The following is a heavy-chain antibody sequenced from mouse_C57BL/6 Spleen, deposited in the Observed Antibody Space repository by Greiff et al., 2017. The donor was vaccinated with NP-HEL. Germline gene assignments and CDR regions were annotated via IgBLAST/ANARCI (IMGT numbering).Heavy chain of an antibody. CDR2: IDPENGDT. V-gene: IGHV14-4*01. J-gene: IGHJ3*01. CDR3: TTWGYYGSSPAWFAY. CDR1: GFNIKDDY. Sequence: VQLQQSGAELVRPGASVKLSCTASGFNIKDDYMHWVKQRPEQGLEWIGWIDPENGDTEYASKFQGKATITADTSSNTAYLQLSSLTSEDTAVYYCTTWGYYGSSPAWFAYWGQGTLVTVSA. D-gene: IGHD1-1*01.